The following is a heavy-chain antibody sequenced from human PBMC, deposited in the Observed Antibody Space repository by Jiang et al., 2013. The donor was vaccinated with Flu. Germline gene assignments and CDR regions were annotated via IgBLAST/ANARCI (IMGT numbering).Heavy chain of an antibody. Sequence: QSGSELKKPGASVKVSCKASGYTFTSYAMNWVRQAPGQGLEWMGWINTNTGNPTYAQGFTGRFVFSLDTSVSTAYLQISSLKAEDTAVYYCASPPLYGDYGDYDGWYFDLWGRGTLVTVSS. CDR3: ASPPLYGDYGDYDGWYFDL. J-gene: IGHJ2*01. V-gene: IGHV7-4-1*02. D-gene: IGHD4-17*01. CDR2: INTNTGNP. CDR1: GYTFTSYA.